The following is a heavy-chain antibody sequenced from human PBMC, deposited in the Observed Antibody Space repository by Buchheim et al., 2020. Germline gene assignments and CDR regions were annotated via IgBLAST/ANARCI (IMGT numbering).Heavy chain of an antibody. CDR3: ARQTLSSIWLGR. CDR1: EYTFTSYY. J-gene: IGHJ4*02. CDR2: IYPNGVTT. V-gene: IGHV1-46*01. Sequence: QVQRVQSGAEVKKPGASVKVSCKASEYTFTSYYVHWVRQAPGQGLEWMGVIYPNGVTTSYAHNFQGRVTVTRDTSTTTVYRELSSLESHATAAYYCARQTLSSIWLGRWGQG. D-gene: IGHD3-9*01.